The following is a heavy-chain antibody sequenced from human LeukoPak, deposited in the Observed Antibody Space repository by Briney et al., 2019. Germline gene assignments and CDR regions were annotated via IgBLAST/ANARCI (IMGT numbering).Heavy chain of an antibody. D-gene: IGHD1-26*01. CDR1: GFTLSSYR. CDR3: AKGTTTASDWFDP. J-gene: IGHJ5*02. Sequence: GALRLSCAASGFTLSSYRMSWVRQAPGKGLEWVAVISYDGSNKYYADSVKGRFTISRDNSKNTLYLQMNSLRAEDTAVYYCAKGTTTASDWFDPWGQGTLVTVSS. V-gene: IGHV3-30*18. CDR2: ISYDGSNK.